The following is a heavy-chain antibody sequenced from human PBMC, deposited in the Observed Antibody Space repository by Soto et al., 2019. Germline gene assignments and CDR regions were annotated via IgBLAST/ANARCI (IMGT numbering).Heavy chain of an antibody. V-gene: IGHV4-38-2*02. D-gene: IGHD2-15*01. CDR2: IYDGGTT. CDR1: GSSLSSGSY. J-gene: IGHJ4*01. CDR3: ARVHVRVVAGSTFDY. Sequence: PSETLSLTCTVSGSSLSSGSYWACIRQPQGKGPEWIASIYDGGTTFYNPSLKSRITISVDTSNNQSSLKLTSVTAADTAVYYCARVHVRVVAGSTFDYWGHGTLVTVSS.